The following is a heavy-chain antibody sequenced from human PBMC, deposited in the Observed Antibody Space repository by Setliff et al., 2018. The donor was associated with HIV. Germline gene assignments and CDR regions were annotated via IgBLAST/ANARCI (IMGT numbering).Heavy chain of an antibody. CDR3: ATLAGDYYYSGRGYYFMDV. Sequence: ASVKVSCKASGYTFTSYGISWVRQAPGQGLEWMGWISAYNGNTNYAQKLQGRVTMTTDTSTTTAYMELRSLRSDGTAVYYCATLAGDYYYSGRGYYFMDVWGKGTTVTVSS. D-gene: IGHD3-10*01. CDR1: GYTFTSYG. J-gene: IGHJ6*03. V-gene: IGHV1-18*01. CDR2: ISAYNGNT.